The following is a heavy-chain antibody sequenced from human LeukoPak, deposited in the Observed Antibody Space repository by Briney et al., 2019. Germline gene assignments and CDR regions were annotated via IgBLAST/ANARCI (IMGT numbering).Heavy chain of an antibody. CDR3: SDGDYGLSEGY. Sequence: GGSLRLSCAASGFTFSSYGMHWVRQAPGKGLEWVSSISSSSSYIYYADSVKGRFTISRDNAKNSLYLQMNSLRAEDTAVYYCSDGDYGLSEGYWGQGTLVTVSS. CDR2: ISSSSSYI. D-gene: IGHD4-17*01. V-gene: IGHV3-21*01. CDR1: GFTFSSYG. J-gene: IGHJ4*02.